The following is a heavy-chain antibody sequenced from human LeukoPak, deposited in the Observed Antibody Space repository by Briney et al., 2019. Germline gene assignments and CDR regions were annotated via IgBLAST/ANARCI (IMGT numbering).Heavy chain of an antibody. D-gene: IGHD3-10*01. Sequence: ASVKDSCKASGYTFTGYYMHWVRQAPGQGLEWMGWINPNSGGTNYAQKFQGRVTMTRDTSLTTAYMELSRLRSDDTAVYYCARERSGSPDYWGQGTLVTVSS. V-gene: IGHV1-2*02. CDR1: GYTFTGYY. CDR2: INPNSGGT. CDR3: ARERSGSPDY. J-gene: IGHJ4*02.